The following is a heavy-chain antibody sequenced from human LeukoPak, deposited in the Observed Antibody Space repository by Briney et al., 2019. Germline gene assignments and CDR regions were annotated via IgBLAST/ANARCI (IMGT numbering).Heavy chain of an antibody. Sequence: GGSLRLSCAASGFTFSSYSMNWVRQAPGKGLEWVSSISSSSYIYYADSVKGRFTISRDNAKNSLYLQMNSLRAEDTAVYYCASIAAAGTGFDYWGQGTLVTVSS. CDR1: GFTFSSYS. V-gene: IGHV3-21*01. D-gene: IGHD6-13*01. CDR2: ISSSSYI. J-gene: IGHJ4*02. CDR3: ASIAAAGTGFDY.